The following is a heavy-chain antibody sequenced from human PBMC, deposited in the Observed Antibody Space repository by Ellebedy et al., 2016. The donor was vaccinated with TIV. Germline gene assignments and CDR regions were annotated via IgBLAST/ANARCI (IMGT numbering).Heavy chain of an antibody. D-gene: IGHD3-22*01. V-gene: IGHV3-30*18. CDR2: ISDNGNHE. J-gene: IGHJ4*02. CDR1: GFTFTDYG. CDR3: AKDAVAVPGFLSRLDS. Sequence: PGGSLRLSCATSGFTFTDYGIHWVRQAPGTGLEWLASISDNGNHEKFADSARGRFTISRDKSKKTVSLHMNNLGREDTAVYYCAKDAVAVPGFLSRLDSWGQGIPVTVSS.